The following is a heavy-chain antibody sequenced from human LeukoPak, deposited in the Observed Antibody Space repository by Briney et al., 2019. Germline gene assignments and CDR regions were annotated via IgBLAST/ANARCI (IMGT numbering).Heavy chain of an antibody. J-gene: IGHJ4*02. CDR3: ARATWVLRGCDY. Sequence: SQTLSLTCAISRDSVPSNDAAWNWIRQSPSRGLEWLGRTNYRSKWSYDYAESVKSRITITPDTSKNQFSLQLISVTPEDTAVYFCARATWVLRGCDYWGQGTLVTVSS. CDR1: RDSVPSNDAA. CDR2: TNYRSKWSY. D-gene: IGHD6-19*01. V-gene: IGHV6-1*01.